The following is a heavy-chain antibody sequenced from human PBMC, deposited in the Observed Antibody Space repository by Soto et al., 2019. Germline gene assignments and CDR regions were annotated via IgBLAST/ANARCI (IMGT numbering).Heavy chain of an antibody. CDR3: AKEISSGYSYGPKYFDY. V-gene: IGHV3-30*18. CDR1: GFTFSSYG. Sequence: GGSLRLSCAASGFTFSSYGMHWVRQAPGKGLEWVAVISYDGSNKYYADSVKGRFTISRDNSKNTLYLQMNSLRAEDTAVYYCAKEISSGYSYGPKYFDYWGQGTLVTVSS. J-gene: IGHJ4*02. D-gene: IGHD5-18*01. CDR2: ISYDGSNK.